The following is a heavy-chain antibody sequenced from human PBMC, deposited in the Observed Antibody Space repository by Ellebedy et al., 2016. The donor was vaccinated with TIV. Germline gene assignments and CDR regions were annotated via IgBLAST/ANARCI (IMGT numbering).Heavy chain of an antibody. CDR1: GGTFSSYG. Sequence: ASVKVSCKASGGTFSSYGINGVRQAPAQGLEGMGRIIPILGIAKYAQKFQGRVTITADKSTSTAYMELSSLGSEDTAVYYCARVRTGTNVWGQGTLVTVSS. CDR2: IIPILGIA. J-gene: IGHJ4*02. D-gene: IGHD1-7*01. CDR3: ARVRTGTNV. V-gene: IGHV1-69*04.